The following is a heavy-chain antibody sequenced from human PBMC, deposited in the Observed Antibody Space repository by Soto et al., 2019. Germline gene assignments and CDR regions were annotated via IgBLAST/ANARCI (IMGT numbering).Heavy chain of an antibody. J-gene: IGHJ3*02. CDR2: ISGSGGST. CDR1: GFTFSSYA. CDR3: ANLFAIYCSGGSCYPDAFDI. D-gene: IGHD2-15*01. V-gene: IGHV3-23*01. Sequence: EVQLLESGGGLVQPGGSLRLSCAASGFTFSSYAMSWVRQAPGKGLEWVSAISGSGGSTYYAHSVKGRFTISRDNSKNTLYLQMNSLRAEDTAVYYCANLFAIYCSGGSCYPDAFDIWGQGTMVTVSS.